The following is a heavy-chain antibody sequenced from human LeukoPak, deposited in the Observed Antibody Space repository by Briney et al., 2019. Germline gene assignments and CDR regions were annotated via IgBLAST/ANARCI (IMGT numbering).Heavy chain of an antibody. CDR1: GFTFNICG. J-gene: IGHJ4*02. V-gene: IGHV3-30*02. D-gene: IGHD4/OR15-4a*01. Sequence: PGGSLRLSCAASGFTFNICGMNWVRQAPGKGLEWVAFIRYDGFDKYYADFVKGRFTISRDNSKNTLYLQMDSLRAEDTAVYYCAKGMGANGYWGQGTLVTVSS. CDR3: AKGMGANGY. CDR2: IRYDGFDK.